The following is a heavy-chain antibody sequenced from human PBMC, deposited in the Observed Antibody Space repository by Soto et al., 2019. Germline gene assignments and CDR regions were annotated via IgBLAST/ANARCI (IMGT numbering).Heavy chain of an antibody. Sequence: QVQLVESGGGVVQPGRSLRLSCAASGFTFSSYGMHWVRQAPGKGLEWVAVISYDGSNKYYADSVKGRFTISRDNSKNTLYLQINSLRAEDTAVYYCAKLSGAAGTHAFDIWGQGTMVTVSS. CDR1: GFTFSSYG. D-gene: IGHD6-13*01. CDR3: AKLSGAAGTHAFDI. J-gene: IGHJ3*02. V-gene: IGHV3-30*18. CDR2: ISYDGSNK.